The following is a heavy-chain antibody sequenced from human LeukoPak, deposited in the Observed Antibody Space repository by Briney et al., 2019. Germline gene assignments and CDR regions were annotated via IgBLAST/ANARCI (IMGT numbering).Heavy chain of an antibody. CDR2: IRYDGSNK. CDR3: AKDEAYGDHDKYYFDY. Sequence: GGSLRLSCAASGFTFSSYGMHWVRQAPGKGLEWVAFIRYDGSNKYYADSVKGRFTISRDNSKNTLYLQMNSLRAEDTAVYYCAKDEAYGDHDKYYFDYWGQGTLVTVSS. CDR1: GFTFSSYG. D-gene: IGHD4-17*01. V-gene: IGHV3-30*02. J-gene: IGHJ4*02.